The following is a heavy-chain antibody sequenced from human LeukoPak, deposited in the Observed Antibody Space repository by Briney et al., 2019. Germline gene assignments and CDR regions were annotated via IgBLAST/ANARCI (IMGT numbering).Heavy chain of an antibody. Sequence: GGSLRLSCAASGFTFDDYTMHWVRQVPGKGLEWVSLISWDGGSTYYADSVKGRFTISRDNSKNSLYLQMNSLRTEDTALYYCAKDDYGSGTPGNWGQGTLVTVSS. J-gene: IGHJ4*02. D-gene: IGHD3-10*01. CDR3: AKDDYGSGTPGN. CDR1: GFTFDDYT. V-gene: IGHV3-43*01. CDR2: ISWDGGST.